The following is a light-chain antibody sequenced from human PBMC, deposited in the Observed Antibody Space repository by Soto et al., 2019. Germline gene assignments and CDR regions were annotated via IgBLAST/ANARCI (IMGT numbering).Light chain of an antibody. CDR1: QSVRSSY. CDR2: GAS. CDR3: QQYGSSPYT. Sequence: PGERATLSCRASQSVRSSYLAWYQQKPGQAPRLLIYGASTRATGIPDNFSGSGSGTDFTLTISRLEPEDFAVYYCQQYGSSPYTFGQGTRLEI. V-gene: IGKV3-20*01. J-gene: IGKJ2*01.